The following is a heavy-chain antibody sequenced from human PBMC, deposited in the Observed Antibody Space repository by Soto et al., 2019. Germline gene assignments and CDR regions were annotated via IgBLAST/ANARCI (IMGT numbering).Heavy chain of an antibody. CDR2: TNPGNGNT. Sequence: QVQVVQSGAEVKKPGASVKVSCKASGYTFTSYAMHWVRQAPGKRREWMGWTNPGNGNTKNSQKFQGRVTITRNTFESTAYMELSSLRYEDTAVYYCASGGSSVTTFYFDLWGRGTLVTVSS. V-gene: IGHV1-3*01. D-gene: IGHD2-15*01. J-gene: IGHJ2*01. CDR3: ASGGSSVTTFYFDL. CDR1: GYTFTSYA.